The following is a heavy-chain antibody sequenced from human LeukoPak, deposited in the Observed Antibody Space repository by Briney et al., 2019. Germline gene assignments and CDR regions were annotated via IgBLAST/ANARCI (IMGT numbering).Heavy chain of an antibody. V-gene: IGHV1-2*02. CDR2: INPNSGDT. D-gene: IGHD3-10*01. J-gene: IGHJ6*03. CDR3: ARGVTGIYYYYYMDV. Sequence: ASVKVSCKASGYTFTGYYMHWVRQAPGQGLEWMGWINPNSGDTNYAQKFQGGVTMTRDTSISTAYMELSRLGSDDTAVYYCARGVTGIYYYYYMDVWGKGTTVTVSS. CDR1: GYTFTGYY.